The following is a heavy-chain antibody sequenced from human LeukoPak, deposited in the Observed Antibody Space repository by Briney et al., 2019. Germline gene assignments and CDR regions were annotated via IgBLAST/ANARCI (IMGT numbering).Heavy chain of an antibody. CDR2: IKEDGSDK. Sequence: PGGSLRLSCAASEFTFGNFWMTWVRQAPGKGLEWVANIKEDGSDKYYVDSVKGRFTISRDNARTSLYLQMNSLRAEDTAVYYCARTDSPRAYYYDSSGYFYYFDYWGQGTLVTVSS. D-gene: IGHD3-22*01. V-gene: IGHV3-7*01. J-gene: IGHJ4*02. CDR1: EFTFGNFW. CDR3: ARTDSPRAYYYDSSGYFYYFDY.